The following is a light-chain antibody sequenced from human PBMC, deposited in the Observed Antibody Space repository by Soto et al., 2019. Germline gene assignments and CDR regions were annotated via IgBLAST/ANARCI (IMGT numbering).Light chain of an antibody. CDR1: STDVGGYTY. CDR3: SSYTSSSTYA. J-gene: IGLJ1*01. Sequence: QSALTQPASVSGSPGQSITISCTGSSTDVGGYTYVSSYQQHPGKAPKVMIYEVSNRPSGVSNRFSGSNSGNTASLTISGLQAEDEADYYCSSYTSSSTYAFGTGTKVTVL. V-gene: IGLV2-14*01. CDR2: EVS.